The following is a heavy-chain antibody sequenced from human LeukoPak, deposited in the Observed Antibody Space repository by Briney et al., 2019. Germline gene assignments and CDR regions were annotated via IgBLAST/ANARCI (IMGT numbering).Heavy chain of an antibody. CDR2: ISRGTGST. Sequence: PGGSLRLSCAASGFTFSDYYMSWVRQAPGKGLEWVSTISRGTGSTYYADSVKGRFTISRDNSKNTLYLQMNSLRAEDTAVYYCAKGGGNGPFDYWGQGTLVTVSS. J-gene: IGHJ4*02. CDR3: AKGGGNGPFDY. V-gene: IGHV3-23*01. D-gene: IGHD4-23*01. CDR1: GFTFSDYY.